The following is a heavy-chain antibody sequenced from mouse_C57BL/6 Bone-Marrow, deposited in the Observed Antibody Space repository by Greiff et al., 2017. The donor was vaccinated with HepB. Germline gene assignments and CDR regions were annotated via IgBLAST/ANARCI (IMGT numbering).Heavy chain of an antibody. J-gene: IGHJ1*03. D-gene: IGHD1-1*01. CDR1: GYTFTSYW. CDR3: ATHYYGSSYLYWYFDV. Sequence: VQLQQPGAELVRPGTSVKLSCKASGYTFTSYWMHWVKQRPGQGLEWIGVIDPSDSYTNYNQKFKGKATLTVDTSSSTAYMQLSSLTSEDSAVYYCATHYYGSSYLYWYFDVWGTGTTVTVSS. CDR2: IDPSDSYT. V-gene: IGHV1-59*01.